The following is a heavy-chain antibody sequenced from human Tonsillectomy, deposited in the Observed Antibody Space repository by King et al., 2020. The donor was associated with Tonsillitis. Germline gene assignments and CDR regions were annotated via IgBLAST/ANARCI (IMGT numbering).Heavy chain of an antibody. CDR2: INEDSSFR. V-gene: IGHV3-48*02. Sequence: MNWVRQAPGKGLEWLSYINEDSSFRYYADSVKGRFTISRDNAKNSLYLQMSSLRDEDAAVYYCARDSGRLARTSALDIWGLGSMVTASS. D-gene: IGHD1-26*01. J-gene: IGHJ3*02. CDR3: ARDSGRLARTSALDI.